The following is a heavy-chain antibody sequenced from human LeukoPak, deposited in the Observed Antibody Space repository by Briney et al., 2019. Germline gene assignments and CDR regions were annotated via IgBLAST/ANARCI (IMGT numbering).Heavy chain of an antibody. CDR1: GGSFSAYY. Sequence: SETLSLTCAVYGGSFSAYYWSWIRQSPGKGLEWIAEINHCGDTNYNPSVKSRVSISVDTSKNQFSLKVTSLTAADTAVYYCARGPTISETGYFDYWGQGTLVTVSS. CDR3: ARGPTISETGYFDY. D-gene: IGHD1-1*01. CDR2: INHCGDT. V-gene: IGHV4-34*01. J-gene: IGHJ4*03.